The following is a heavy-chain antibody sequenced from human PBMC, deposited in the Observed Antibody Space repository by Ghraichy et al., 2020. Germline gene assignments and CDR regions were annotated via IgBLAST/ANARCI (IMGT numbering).Heavy chain of an antibody. Sequence: SETLSLTCAVYGGSFSGYYWSWIRQPPGKGLEWIGEINHSGSTNYNPSLKSRVTISVDTSKNQFSLKLSSVTAADTAVYYCARRPYSSSWNWFDPWGQGTLVTVPS. D-gene: IGHD6-13*01. CDR3: ARRPYSSSWNWFDP. CDR2: INHSGST. J-gene: IGHJ5*02. V-gene: IGHV4-34*01. CDR1: GGSFSGYY.